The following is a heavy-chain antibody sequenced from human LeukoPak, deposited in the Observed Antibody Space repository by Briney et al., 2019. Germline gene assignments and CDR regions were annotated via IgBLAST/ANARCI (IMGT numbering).Heavy chain of an antibody. Sequence: AGGSLRLSCAASGFTFSSYAMSWVRQAPGKGLEWVSAISGSGGNTYYADSVKGRFTISRDNSKNTLYLQMNSLRAEDTAVYYCAKRQIIVVSAFDYWGQGTLVTVSS. CDR3: AKRQIIVVSAFDY. V-gene: IGHV3-23*01. CDR2: ISGSGGNT. CDR1: GFTFSSYA. J-gene: IGHJ4*02. D-gene: IGHD2-2*01.